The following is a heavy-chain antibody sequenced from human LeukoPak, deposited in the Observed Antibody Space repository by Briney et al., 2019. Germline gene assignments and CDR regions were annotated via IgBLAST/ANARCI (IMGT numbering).Heavy chain of an antibody. D-gene: IGHD1-7*01. V-gene: IGHV3-23*05. J-gene: IGHJ4*02. Sequence: GGSLRLSCAASSFTPSSYGMAWVRQAPGQGLEWISTIDSSATSTYYADSVKGRFTISRDNSMNTFFLQMNSLRAEDTALYYCARILLTGTGRGYSDYWGQGVLVTVSS. CDR1: SFTPSSYG. CDR2: IDSSATST. CDR3: ARILLTGTGRGYSDY.